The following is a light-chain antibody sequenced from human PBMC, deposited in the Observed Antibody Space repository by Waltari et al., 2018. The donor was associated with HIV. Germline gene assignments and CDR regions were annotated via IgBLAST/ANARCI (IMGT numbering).Light chain of an antibody. CDR3: QQYYRTPPA. CDR1: QSILSDSNKKNY. J-gene: IGKJ1*01. V-gene: IGKV4-1*01. Sequence: DVVMTQSPDALVGSLGERVTINCKSSQSILSDSNKKNYLAWYQQKPGQPPKLLVYWASARESGVPARFSCSGSGTDFTLTISNLQAEDAAIYYCQQYYRTPPAFGQGTKVEV. CDR2: WAS.